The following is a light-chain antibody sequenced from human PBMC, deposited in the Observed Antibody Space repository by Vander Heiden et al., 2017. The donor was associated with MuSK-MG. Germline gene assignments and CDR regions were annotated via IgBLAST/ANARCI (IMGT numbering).Light chain of an antibody. V-gene: IGKV1-39*01. CDR3: QQSDSHPCYT. Sequence: DIQLTQSPSSLSASVGDRVTITCRASQSIDKYLNWYQQKPGKAPKLLIYTASSLQTGVPSRFSDSGYGTDFALTISSLQPEDFAPYYCQQSDSHPCYTFGHGTKVDIK. CDR1: QSIDKY. CDR2: TAS. J-gene: IGKJ3*01.